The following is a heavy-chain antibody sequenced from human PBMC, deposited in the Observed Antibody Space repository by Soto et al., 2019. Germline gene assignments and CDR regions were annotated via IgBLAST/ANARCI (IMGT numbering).Heavy chain of an antibody. D-gene: IGHD2-2*01. CDR2: ISWNSGSI. CDR3: AKGGCISTSCYYFDY. CDR1: GFTFDDYA. J-gene: IGHJ4*02. V-gene: IGHV3-9*01. Sequence: DVQLVESGGGLVQPGRSLRLSCAASGFTFDDYAMHWVRQAPGKGLEWVSGISWNSGSIGYADSVKGRFTISRDNAKNALYLQMNSLRAEDTALYYCAKGGCISTSCYYFDYWGQGTLVTVSS.